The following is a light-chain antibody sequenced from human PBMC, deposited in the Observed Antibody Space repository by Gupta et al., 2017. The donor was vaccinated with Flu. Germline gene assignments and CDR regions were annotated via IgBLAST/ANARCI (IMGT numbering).Light chain of an antibody. CDR1: QSLLHSNGYNY. CDR3: MQALQTPS. CDR2: LGS. Sequence: DIVMTQSPLFLSVTAGQPASISCRSSQSLLHSNGYNYLDWYLQKPGQPPQVLIYLGSNRASGVPDRFSGSGSGTDFTLKISRVDADDVGVYYCMQALQTPSFGGGTKLEIK. V-gene: IGKV2-28*01. J-gene: IGKJ4*01.